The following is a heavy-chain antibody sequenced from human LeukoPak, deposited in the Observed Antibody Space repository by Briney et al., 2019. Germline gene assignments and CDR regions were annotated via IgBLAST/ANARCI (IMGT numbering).Heavy chain of an antibody. CDR3: ARERRMGYYDSSGSTFDY. D-gene: IGHD3-22*01. CDR2: ISYDGSNK. J-gene: IGHJ4*02. Sequence: GGSLRLSCAASGFTFSSYAMHWVRQAPGKGLEWVAVISYDGSNKYYADSVKGRFTISRDNSKNTLYLQMNSLRAGDTAVYYCARERRMGYYDSSGSTFDYWGQGTLVTVSS. CDR1: GFTFSSYA. V-gene: IGHV3-30-3*01.